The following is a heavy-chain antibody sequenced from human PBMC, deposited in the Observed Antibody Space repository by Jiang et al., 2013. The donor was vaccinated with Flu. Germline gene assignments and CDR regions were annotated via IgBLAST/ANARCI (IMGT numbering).Heavy chain of an antibody. D-gene: IGHD6-13*01. Sequence: EWLALIYWDDSKYYSPSLKNRLTVTKDSSKNQVVLTMNSLRAEDTAVYYCASHGGDSRSPGPTLGVCWGQGALVTVSS. J-gene: IGHJ4*02. CDR2: IYWDDSK. CDR3: ASHGGDSRSPGPTLGVC. V-gene: IGHV2-70*02.